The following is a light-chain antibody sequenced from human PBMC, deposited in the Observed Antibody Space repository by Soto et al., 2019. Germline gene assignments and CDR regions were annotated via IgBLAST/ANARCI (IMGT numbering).Light chain of an antibody. J-gene: IGKJ3*01. CDR3: QQYSDSPIT. V-gene: IGKV3-15*01. CDR1: QSVGKN. CDR2: GAS. Sequence: EVVMTQSPVILSVSPGERATLSCRASQSVGKNLAWYQQRPGQAPRLLIHGASARPSGVPARFSGSGSGTDFTPTIISLQSDDFAVYYCQQYSDSPITFGPGTTVDLK.